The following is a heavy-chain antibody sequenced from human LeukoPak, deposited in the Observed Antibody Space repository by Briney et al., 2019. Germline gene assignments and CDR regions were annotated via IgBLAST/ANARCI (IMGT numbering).Heavy chain of an antibody. CDR1: GYTFTSYA. D-gene: IGHD2-2*01. CDR2: INAGNGNT. V-gene: IGHV1-3*01. Sequence: GASVKVSCKASGYTFTSYAMHWVRQAPGQRLEWMGWINAGNGNTKYSQKFQGRVTITRDTSASTAYMELSSLRSEDTAVYYYARGPIVVVPAARSDWFDPWGQGTLVTVSS. CDR3: ARGPIVVVPAARSDWFDP. J-gene: IGHJ5*02.